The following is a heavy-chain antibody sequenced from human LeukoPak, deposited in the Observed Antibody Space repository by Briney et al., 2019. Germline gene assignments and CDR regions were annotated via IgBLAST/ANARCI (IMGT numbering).Heavy chain of an antibody. CDR1: GFTFTSSA. CDR3: AATYYYDSSGHNWFDP. J-gene: IGHJ5*02. CDR2: IVVGSGNT. Sequence: SVKVSCKDSGFTFTSSAVQWVRQARGQRLEWIGWIVVGSGNTNYAQKFQERVTITRDMSTSAAYMELSSLRSEDTAVYYCAATYYYDSSGHNWFDPWGQGTLVTVSS. D-gene: IGHD3-22*01. V-gene: IGHV1-58*01.